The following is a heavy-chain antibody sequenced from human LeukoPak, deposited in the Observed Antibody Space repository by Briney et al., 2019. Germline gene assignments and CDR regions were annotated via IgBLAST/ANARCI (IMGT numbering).Heavy chain of an antibody. CDR3: ARGVWAPFDS. CDR2: IKQDGSEK. Sequence: PGGALRLSCAASGFSISNNWVKWGPQAPGEGAGWVANIKQDGSEKNYVDSVKGRFTISRDNAKNSLILQMNSLRDEDTAVYYCARGVWAPFDSWGQGTLVSVSS. D-gene: IGHD7-27*01. V-gene: IGHV3-7*01. J-gene: IGHJ4*02. CDR1: GFSISNNW.